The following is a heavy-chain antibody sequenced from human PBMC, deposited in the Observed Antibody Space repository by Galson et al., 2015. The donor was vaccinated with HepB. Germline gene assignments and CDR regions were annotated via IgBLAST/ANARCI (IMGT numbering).Heavy chain of an antibody. CDR1: GFTFSSYS. D-gene: IGHD4-17*01. CDR3: ARDPTTVTTPFGMDV. J-gene: IGHJ6*02. V-gene: IGHV3-69-1*01. CDR2: ISSSSTI. Sequence: SLRLSCAASGFTFSSYSMNWVRQAPGKGLEWVSSISSSSTIYYADSVKGRFTISRDNAKNSLYLQMNSLRAEDTAVYYCARDPTTVTTPFGMDVWGQGTTVTVSS.